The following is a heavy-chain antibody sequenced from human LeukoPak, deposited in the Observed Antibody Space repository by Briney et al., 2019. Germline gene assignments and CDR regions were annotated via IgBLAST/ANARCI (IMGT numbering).Heavy chain of an antibody. V-gene: IGHV4-39*01. J-gene: IGHJ4*02. CDR1: GGSISSSSYY. CDR2: IYYSGST. D-gene: IGHD3-22*01. Sequence: SETLSLTCTVSGGSISSSSYYWGWIRQPPGKGLEWIGSIYYSGSTYYNPSLKSRVTISVDTSKNQFSLKLSSVTAADTAVYYCARQRNNYYYDSSGIFDYWGQGTLVTVSS. CDR3: ARQRNNYYYDSSGIFDY.